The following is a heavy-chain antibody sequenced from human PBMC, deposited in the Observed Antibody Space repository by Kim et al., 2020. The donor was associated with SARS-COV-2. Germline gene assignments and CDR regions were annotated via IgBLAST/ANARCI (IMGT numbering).Heavy chain of an antibody. J-gene: IGHJ5*02. CDR3: ARQGNWFDP. V-gene: IGHV4-59*08. CDR1: GGSISSYY. Sequence: SETLSLTCTVSGGSISSYYWSWIRQPPGKGLEWIGYIYYSGSTNYNPSLKSRVTISVDTSKNQFSLKLSSVTAADTAVYYCARQGNWFDPWGQGTLVTVSS. CDR2: IYYSGST.